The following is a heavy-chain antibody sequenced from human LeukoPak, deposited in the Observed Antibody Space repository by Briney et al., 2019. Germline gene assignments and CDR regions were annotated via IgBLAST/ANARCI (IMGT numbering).Heavy chain of an antibody. CDR1: RGSISSSSYY. Sequence: SETLSLTCTVSRGSISSSSYYWGWIRQPPGKGLEWIGSIYYSGSTYYNPSLKSRVTISVDTSKNQFSLKLSSVTAADTAVYYCARHEYSGYDYPYYFDYWGQGTLVTVSS. CDR2: IYYSGST. D-gene: IGHD5-12*01. V-gene: IGHV4-39*01. J-gene: IGHJ4*02. CDR3: ARHEYSGYDYPYYFDY.